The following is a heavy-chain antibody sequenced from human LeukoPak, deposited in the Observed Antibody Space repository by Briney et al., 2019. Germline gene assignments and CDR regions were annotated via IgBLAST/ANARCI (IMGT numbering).Heavy chain of an antibody. CDR2: ISSSSSTI. V-gene: IGHV3-48*04. CDR1: GFTFSSYS. J-gene: IGHJ4*02. CDR3: ARDDENRFDY. Sequence: GGSLRLSCAASGFTFSSYSMNWVRQAPGKGLEWASYISSSSSTIYYADSAKGRFTISRDNAKNSLYLQMNSLRAEDTAVYYCARDDENRFDYWGQGTLVTVSS.